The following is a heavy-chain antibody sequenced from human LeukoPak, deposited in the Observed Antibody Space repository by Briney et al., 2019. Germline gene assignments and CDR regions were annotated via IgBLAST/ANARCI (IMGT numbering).Heavy chain of an antibody. V-gene: IGHV3-30*02. CDR1: RFTFSSYG. D-gene: IGHD1-26*01. J-gene: IGHJ6*03. CDR2: IRNDGSDK. Sequence: GGSLRLSCAASRFTFSSYGNRWVRQAPGKGLEWVTFIRNDGSDKYYVDSVKGRFTVSRDNSKNTLYLQMNSLTAEDTAVYYCAKESDLGRHTYYLDVWRKGTTVTVSS. CDR3: AKESDLGRHTYYLDV.